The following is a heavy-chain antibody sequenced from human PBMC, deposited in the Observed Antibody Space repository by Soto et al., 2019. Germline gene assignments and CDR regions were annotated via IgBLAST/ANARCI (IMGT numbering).Heavy chain of an antibody. CDR2: ISSSSSYI. CDR1: GFTFSSYS. CDR3: ARAREELPDAFDI. V-gene: IGHV3-21*01. D-gene: IGHD1-26*01. J-gene: IGHJ3*02. Sequence: GGSLRLPWAASGFTFSSYSMNWVRQAPGKGLEWVSSISSSSSYIYYADSVKGRFTISRDNAKNSLYLQMNSLRAEDTAVYYCARAREELPDAFDIWGQGTMVTFSS.